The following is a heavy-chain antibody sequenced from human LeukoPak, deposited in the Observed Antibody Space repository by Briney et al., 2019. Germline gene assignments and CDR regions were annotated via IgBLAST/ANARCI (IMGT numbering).Heavy chain of an antibody. CDR2: IREDGS. CDR1: GFTFGTYW. V-gene: IGHV3-7*01. Sequence: GGSLRLSCAASGFTFGTYWMAWVRQGPGKGLEWVASIREDGSDYVASMKGRFAISSNNAKNSVYLQMNSLRAEDTAVYYCARDVNWGHFDYWGQGTLVTVSS. J-gene: IGHJ4*02. D-gene: IGHD7-27*01. CDR3: ARDVNWGHFDY.